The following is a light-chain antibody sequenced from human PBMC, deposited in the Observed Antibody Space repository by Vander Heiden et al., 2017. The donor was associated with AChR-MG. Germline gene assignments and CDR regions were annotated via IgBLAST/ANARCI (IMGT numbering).Light chain of an antibody. CDR2: GTN. V-gene: IGLV1-40*01. CDR1: SSNIGAGDD. J-gene: IGLJ2*01. Sequence: QSVLTPPPSVSGAPGQRVTIPCARSSSNIGAGDDVHWDQQLPGTPPKLLIYGTNNRPSGVADRFSGSKSGTSASLAITGRQAEDEADYFCQSYDTSLTGVFGGGTKLTVL. CDR3: QSYDTSLTGV.